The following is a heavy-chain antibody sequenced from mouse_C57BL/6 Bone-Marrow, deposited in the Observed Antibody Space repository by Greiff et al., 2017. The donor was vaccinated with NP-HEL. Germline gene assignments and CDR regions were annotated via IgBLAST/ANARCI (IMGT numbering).Heavy chain of an antibody. CDR1: GYTFTSYW. CDR2: IYPGNSDT. Sequence: VQLQQSGTVLARPGASVKMSCKTSGYTFTSYWMHWVKQRPGQGLDWIGAIYPGNSDTSYNQKFKGKAKLTAVTSASTAYMELSSLTNEDSAVYYCTRGLYYGNYGYWGQGTTLTVSS. V-gene: IGHV1-5*01. D-gene: IGHD2-1*01. J-gene: IGHJ2*01. CDR3: TRGLYYGNYGY.